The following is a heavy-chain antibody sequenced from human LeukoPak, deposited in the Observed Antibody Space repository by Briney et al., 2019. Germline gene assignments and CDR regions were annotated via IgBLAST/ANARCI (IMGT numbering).Heavy chain of an antibody. CDR2: ISSSGSTI. J-gene: IGHJ4*02. CDR1: GFTFSSYE. Sequence: PGGSLRLSCAASGFTFSSYEMNWVRQAPGKGLEWVSYISSSGSTIYYADSVKGRFTISRDNAKNTLYLQMNSLRAEDTAVYYCASIEYYYDSSGYWNYWGQGTLVTVSS. V-gene: IGHV3-48*03. CDR3: ASIEYYYDSSGYWNY. D-gene: IGHD3-22*01.